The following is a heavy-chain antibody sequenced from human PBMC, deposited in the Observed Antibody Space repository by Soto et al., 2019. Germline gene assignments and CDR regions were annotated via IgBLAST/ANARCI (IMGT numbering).Heavy chain of an antibody. J-gene: IGHJ6*02. CDR1: GGTFSSYV. D-gene: IGHD2-2*01. CDR3: ARSTVPGDIGSYYYGMDV. CDR2: IIPMFDKT. Sequence: QVQLVQSGAEVKKPGSSVKVSCEASGGTFSSYVLSWVRQAPGQGLQWMGGIIPMFDKTYYAQKFQGRVTITADESTSPAYVEVSSLRSEDTAVYYCARSTVPGDIGSYYYGMDVWGQGTTVTVSS. V-gene: IGHV1-69*12.